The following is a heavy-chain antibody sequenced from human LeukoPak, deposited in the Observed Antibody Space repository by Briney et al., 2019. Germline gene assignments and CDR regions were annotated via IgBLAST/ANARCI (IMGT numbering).Heavy chain of an antibody. J-gene: IGHJ6*02. CDR2: IYYSGST. V-gene: IGHV4-59*08. D-gene: IGHD6-13*01. CDR3: ARQVGAAGNSYYYGMDV. CDR1: GVSIISHY. Sequence: TSETLSLTCTVSGVSIISHYWSWIRQPPGKGLEWIGYIYYSGSTNYNPSLKSRVTISVDTSKNQFSLKLSSVTAADTAVYYCARQVGAAGNSYYYGMDVWGQGTTVTVSS.